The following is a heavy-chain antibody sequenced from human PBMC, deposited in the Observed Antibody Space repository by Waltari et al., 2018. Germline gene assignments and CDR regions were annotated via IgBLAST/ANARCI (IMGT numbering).Heavy chain of an antibody. CDR2: INPSGGST. D-gene: IGHD2-2*02. V-gene: IGHV1-46*01. Sequence: QVQLVQSGAEVKKPGASVKVSCKASGYTFTSYYMHWVRQAPGQGLEWMGIINPSGGSTSYAQKFQGRVTMTRDTSTSTVYMELSSLRSEDTAVYYCARELGYCSSTSCYKGAFDIWGQGTMVTVAS. CDR1: GYTFTSYY. J-gene: IGHJ3*02. CDR3: ARELGYCSSTSCYKGAFDI.